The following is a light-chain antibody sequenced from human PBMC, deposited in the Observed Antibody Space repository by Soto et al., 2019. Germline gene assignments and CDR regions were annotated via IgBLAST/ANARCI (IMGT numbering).Light chain of an antibody. CDR3: QQYSSYWT. Sequence: AIRMTQSPSSLSASTGDRVTITFRASQGISSYLAWYQQKPGKAPKLLIYAASSLQSGVPSRFSGSGSGTEFTLTISSLQPDDFATYYCQQYSSYWTFGQGTKVDIK. CDR2: AAS. CDR1: QGISSY. J-gene: IGKJ1*01. V-gene: IGKV1-8*01.